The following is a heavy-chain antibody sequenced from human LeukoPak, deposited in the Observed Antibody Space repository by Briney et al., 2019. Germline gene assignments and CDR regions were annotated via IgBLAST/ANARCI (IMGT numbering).Heavy chain of an antibody. CDR1: GFSFSSNW. Sequence: GGSLRLSCAAPGFSFSSNWMGWVRQAPGKGLEWVAHIKRDGSQKYYLDSVKGRFTISRDNAKNPLYLQMNSLRVEDTAVYYCARLGLEVGGPNWFDPWGQGTLVTVSS. V-gene: IGHV3-7*01. J-gene: IGHJ5*02. D-gene: IGHD1-1*01. CDR2: IKRDGSQK. CDR3: ARLGLEVGGPNWFDP.